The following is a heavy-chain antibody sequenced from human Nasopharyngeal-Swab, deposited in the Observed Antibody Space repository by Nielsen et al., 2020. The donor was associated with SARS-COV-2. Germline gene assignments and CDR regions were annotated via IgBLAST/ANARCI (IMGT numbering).Heavy chain of an antibody. J-gene: IGHJ4*02. CDR3: ARSGLVGATFFDY. CDR2: IYPGDSDT. Sequence: GGSLRLSCKGSGYSSTSYWIGWVRQMPGKGLEWMGIIYPGDSDTRYSPSFQGQVTISADKSISTAYLQWSSLKASDTAMYYCARSGLVGATFFDYWGQGTLVTVSS. D-gene: IGHD1-26*01. CDR1: GYSSTSYW. V-gene: IGHV5-51*01.